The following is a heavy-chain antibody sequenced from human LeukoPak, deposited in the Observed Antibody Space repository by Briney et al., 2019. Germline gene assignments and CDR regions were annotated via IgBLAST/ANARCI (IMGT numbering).Heavy chain of an antibody. J-gene: IGHJ4*02. CDR2: ISSTSSTI. CDR1: GFTVSSNY. D-gene: IGHD1-26*01. Sequence: GGSLRLSCAASGFTVSSNYMSWVRQAPGKGLEWISYISSTSSTIYYADSVKGRLTISRDNAKNLLYLQMNSLRAEDTAVYYCVLAVDYWGQGTLVTVSS. V-gene: IGHV3-48*04. CDR3: VLAVDY.